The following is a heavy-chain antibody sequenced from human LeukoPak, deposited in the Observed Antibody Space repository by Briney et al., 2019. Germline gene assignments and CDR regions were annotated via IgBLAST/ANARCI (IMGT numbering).Heavy chain of an antibody. CDR2: INPNSGGT. Sequence: ASVKVSCKASGYTFTGSYMHWVRQAPGQGLEWMGWINPNSGGTNYAQKFQGRVTMTRDTSISTAYMELSRLRSDDTAVYYCASTTVTTGRTYYYYGMDVWGQGTTVTVSS. CDR1: GYTFTGSY. CDR3: ASTTVTTGRTYYYYGMDV. J-gene: IGHJ6*02. V-gene: IGHV1-2*02. D-gene: IGHD4-17*01.